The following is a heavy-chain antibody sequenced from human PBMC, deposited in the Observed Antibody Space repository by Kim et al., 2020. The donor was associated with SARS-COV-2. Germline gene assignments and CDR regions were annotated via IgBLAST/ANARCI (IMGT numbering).Heavy chain of an antibody. V-gene: IGHV1-2*06. D-gene: IGHD6-19*01. CDR2: INPNSGGT. CDR3: ALLLAVAGTGWDNWFDP. CDR1: GYTFTGYY. Sequence: ASVKVSCKASGYTFTGYYMHWVRQAPGQGLEWMGRINPNSGGTNYAQKFQGRVTMTRDTSISTAYMELSRLRSDDTAVYYCALLLAVAGTGWDNWFDPWGQGTLVTVSS. J-gene: IGHJ5*02.